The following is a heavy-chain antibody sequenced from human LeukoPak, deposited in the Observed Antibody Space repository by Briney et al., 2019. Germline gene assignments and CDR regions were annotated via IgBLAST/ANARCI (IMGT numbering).Heavy chain of an antibody. Sequence: GGSLRLSCAASGFTFSSYSMNWVRQAPGKGLEWVSAISGSGGSTYYADSVKGRFTISRDNSKNTLYLQMNSLRAEDTAVYYCAKTHYGDPSQKYYFDYWGQGTLVTVSS. CDR1: GFTFSSYS. D-gene: IGHD4-17*01. J-gene: IGHJ4*02. CDR3: AKTHYGDPSQKYYFDY. CDR2: ISGSGGST. V-gene: IGHV3-23*01.